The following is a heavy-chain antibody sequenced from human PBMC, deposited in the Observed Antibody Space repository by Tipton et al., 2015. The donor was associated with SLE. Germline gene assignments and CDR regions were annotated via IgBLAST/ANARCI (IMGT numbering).Heavy chain of an antibody. CDR1: GASIGSGGYS. CDR3: ARDGPASWGYGLWSGYFDL. J-gene: IGHJ4*02. V-gene: IGHV4-61*08. Sequence: TLSLTCAVSGASIGSGGYSWNWIRQPPGKGLEWIGYIYYSGSTNYNPSLKSRVTISVDTSKNQFSLNLSSVTAADTAVYYCARDGPASWGYGLWSGYFDLWGQGTLVTVSS. CDR2: IYYSGST. D-gene: IGHD3-3*01.